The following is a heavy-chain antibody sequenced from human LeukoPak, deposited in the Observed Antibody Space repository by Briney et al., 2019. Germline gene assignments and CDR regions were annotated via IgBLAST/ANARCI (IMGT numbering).Heavy chain of an antibody. CDR3: ARGTTYYYDSSGYRLMGVFDY. D-gene: IGHD3-22*01. CDR2: ISAYNGNT. CDR1: GYTFTGYY. V-gene: IGHV1-18*04. Sequence: ASVKVSCKASGYTFTGYYIHWVRQAPGQGLEWMGWISAYNGNTNYAQKLQGRVTMTTDTSTSTAYMELRSLRSDDTTVYYCARGTTYYYDSSGYRLMGVFDYWGQGTLVTVSS. J-gene: IGHJ4*02.